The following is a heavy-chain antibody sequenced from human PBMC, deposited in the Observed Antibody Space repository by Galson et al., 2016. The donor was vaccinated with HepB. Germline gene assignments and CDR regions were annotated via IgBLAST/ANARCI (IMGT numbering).Heavy chain of an antibody. CDR2: INQDGFEK. CDR3: ARSGEPS. D-gene: IGHD4-17*01. CDR1: GFTFNYYW. V-gene: IGHV3-7*01. Sequence: SLRLSCAASGFTFNYYWMTWVRQAPGKGPEWVANINQDGFEKYYVGSVEGRFTISRDNAKKSLYLQMDSLRAEDTAVYYCARSGEPSWGQGTLVTVSS. J-gene: IGHJ5*02.